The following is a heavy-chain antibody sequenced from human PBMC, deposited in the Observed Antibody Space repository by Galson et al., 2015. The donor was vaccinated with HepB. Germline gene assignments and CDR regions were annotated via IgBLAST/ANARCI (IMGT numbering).Heavy chain of an antibody. J-gene: IGHJ4*02. Sequence: SVKVSCKASGYTFNTYGISWVRQAPGQGLEWMGWISASNGNTKYAQSLRGRVTMTTDTSTSTAYVELRSLRSDDTAVYYCARESVPGHWGDYWGQGTLVTVSS. CDR2: ISASNGNT. V-gene: IGHV1-18*01. D-gene: IGHD6-19*01. CDR1: GYTFNTYG. CDR3: ARESVPGHWGDY.